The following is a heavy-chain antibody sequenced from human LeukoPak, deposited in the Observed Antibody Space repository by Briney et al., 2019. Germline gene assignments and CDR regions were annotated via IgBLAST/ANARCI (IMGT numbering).Heavy chain of an antibody. V-gene: IGHV7-4-1*02. CDR1: GYTFTSYA. CDR3: ARDYYYDSTTNLDAFDI. Sequence: ASVKVSCKASGYTFTSYAMNWVRQAPGQGLEWMGWINTNTGNPTYAQGFTRRFVFSLDTSVSTAYLQISSLKAEDTAVYYCARDYYYDSTTNLDAFDIWGQGTMVTVSS. CDR2: INTNTGNP. J-gene: IGHJ3*02. D-gene: IGHD3-22*01.